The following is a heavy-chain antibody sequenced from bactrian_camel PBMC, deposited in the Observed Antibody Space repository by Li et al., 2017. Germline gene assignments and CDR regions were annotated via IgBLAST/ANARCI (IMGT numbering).Heavy chain of an antibody. Sequence: HVQLVESGGGSVETGGSLTLSCSISMNRASRGKRFCITWFRQASGKAREGLASIDNDGDTFYTNSVKGRFTISRDNAKNTLYLQLNSLQTEDTAMYYCAKDTSSGSWYGRPFGYWGQGTQVTV. CDR2: IDNDGDT. V-gene: IGHV3-2*01. CDR3: AKDTSSGSWYGRPFGY. D-gene: IGHD6*01. J-gene: IGHJ6*01. CDR1: NRASRGKRFC.